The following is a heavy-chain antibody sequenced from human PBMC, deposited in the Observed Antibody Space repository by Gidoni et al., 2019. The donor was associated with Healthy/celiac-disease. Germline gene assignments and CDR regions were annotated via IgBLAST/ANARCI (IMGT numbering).Heavy chain of an antibody. CDR2: ISYDGSNK. Sequence: QVQLVESGGGVVQPGRSLRLSCAASGFTLSSYGMHWVRQAPGKGLEWVAVISYDGSNKDYADSVKGRFTISRDNSKNTLYLQMNSLRAEDTAVYYCAKDECSSTSCHNWFDTWGQGTLVTVSS. D-gene: IGHD2-2*01. J-gene: IGHJ5*02. V-gene: IGHV3-30*18. CDR1: GFTLSSYG. CDR3: AKDECSSTSCHNWFDT.